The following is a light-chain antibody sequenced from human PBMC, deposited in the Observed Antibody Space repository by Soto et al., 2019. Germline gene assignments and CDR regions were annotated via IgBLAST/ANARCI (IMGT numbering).Light chain of an antibody. V-gene: IGKV3-15*01. CDR1: QSVGSN. J-gene: IGKJ5*01. CDR2: GAS. Sequence: MRLSPATLSVSPRDSATLSCNTSQSVGSNFAWYQQKPGQAPRLLIYGASTRVTGIPARFSGTGSGTEFTPAISRLQSEAFAVYSWQPYNKCPPITFGQGKRLEI. CDR3: QPYNKCPPIT.